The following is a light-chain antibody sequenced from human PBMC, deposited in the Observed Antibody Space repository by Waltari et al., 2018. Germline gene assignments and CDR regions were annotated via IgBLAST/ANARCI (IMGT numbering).Light chain of an antibody. J-gene: IGKJ2*01. V-gene: IGKV3-15*01. Sequence: EIVMTQSPVTLSVSPGERATLSCRASQSVSSNLAWYQQRPGQAPRLLIYGASTRATGVPARLSGSGSGTEFTLTISSLQSEDFAVYYCQQHNNWPYTFGQGTTVEIK. CDR2: GAS. CDR1: QSVSSN. CDR3: QQHNNWPYT.